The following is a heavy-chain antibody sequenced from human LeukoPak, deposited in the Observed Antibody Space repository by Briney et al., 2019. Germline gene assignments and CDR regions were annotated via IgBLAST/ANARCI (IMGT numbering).Heavy chain of an antibody. CDR1: GGSISSGDYY. J-gene: IGHJ6*02. D-gene: IGHD5-12*01. CDR3: ARLGRVAAAGAYDYHSMDV. Sequence: SETLSLTCTVSGGSISSGDYYWSWIRQPPGKGLEWIGYIYYGGDTYYNPSLKSRVTISVDTSKSQFSLKLNSVTAADTALYYCARLGRVAAAGAYDYHSMDVWGQGITVTVSS. CDR2: IYYGGDT. V-gene: IGHV4-30-4*01.